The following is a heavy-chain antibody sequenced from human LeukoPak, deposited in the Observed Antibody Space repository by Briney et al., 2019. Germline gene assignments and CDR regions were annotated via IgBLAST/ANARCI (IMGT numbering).Heavy chain of an antibody. Sequence: SVKVSCKASGGTFSSYAISWVRQAPGQGLEWMGGIIPIFGTANYAQKFQGRVTITADKSTSTAYMELSSLRSEDTAVYYCARNIWFGESADAFDIWGQGTMVTVSS. CDR3: ARNIWFGESADAFDI. CDR2: IIPIFGTA. J-gene: IGHJ3*02. D-gene: IGHD3-10*01. CDR1: GGTFSSYA. V-gene: IGHV1-69*06.